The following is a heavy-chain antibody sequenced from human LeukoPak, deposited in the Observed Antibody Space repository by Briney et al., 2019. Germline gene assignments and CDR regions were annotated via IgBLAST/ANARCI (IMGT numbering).Heavy chain of an antibody. Sequence: GSLRLSCAASGFTFSSYAMSWVRRAPGKGLEWVSVISGGGGSTYYADSVKGRFTISRDKSKNTLHLQMNSLRGEDTAVYYCAKGNGYYGSGTYGMDVWGQGTTVTVSS. CDR3: AKGNGYYGSGTYGMDV. CDR2: ISGGGGST. J-gene: IGHJ6*02. CDR1: GFTFSSYA. D-gene: IGHD3-10*01. V-gene: IGHV3-23*01.